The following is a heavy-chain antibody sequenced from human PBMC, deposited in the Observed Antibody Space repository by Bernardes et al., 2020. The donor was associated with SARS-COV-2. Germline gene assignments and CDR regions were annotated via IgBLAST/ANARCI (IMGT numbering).Heavy chain of an antibody. D-gene: IGHD3-22*01. J-gene: IGHJ5*02. CDR3: ARRYHDSSGYSTLNWFDP. CDR1: GGFISSYH. Sequence: TLCPTLTLSGGFISSYHWSWIRQPPGKGLEWIGYIYYSGTTNYNPALKSRVTISVDTSKNQFSLRLSSVTAAGTAVYYCARRYHDSSGYSTLNWFDPWGQGTLVTVSS. V-gene: IGHV4-59*08. CDR2: IYYSGTT.